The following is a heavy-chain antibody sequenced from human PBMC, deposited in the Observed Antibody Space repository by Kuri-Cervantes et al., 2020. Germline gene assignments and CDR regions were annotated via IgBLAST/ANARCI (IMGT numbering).Heavy chain of an antibody. Sequence: ASVKVSCKASGYTFTGYYMHWVRQAPGQGLEWMGWINPNSGGTNYAQKFQGWVTMTRDTSISTAYMELSSLRSEDTAVYYCARETGVLGYCSGGSCYSAFDYWGQGTLVTVSS. D-gene: IGHD2-15*01. V-gene: IGHV1-2*04. CDR3: ARETGVLGYCSGGSCYSAFDY. CDR2: INPNSGGT. CDR1: GYTFTGYY. J-gene: IGHJ4*02.